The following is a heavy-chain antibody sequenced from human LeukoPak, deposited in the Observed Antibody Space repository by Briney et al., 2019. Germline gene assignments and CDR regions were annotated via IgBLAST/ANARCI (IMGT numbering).Heavy chain of an antibody. CDR3: ARDSPYGA. CDR1: GFTFSSYA. J-gene: IGHJ5*02. V-gene: IGHV3-66*01. Sequence: GGSLRLSCAASGFTFSSYAMGWVRQAPGKGLEWVSVIYSNGNTYYADSVKGRFTISRDISKNTLYLQMNSLRAEDTAVYYCARDSPYGAWGQGTLVTVSS. D-gene: IGHD4-17*01. CDR2: IYSNGNT.